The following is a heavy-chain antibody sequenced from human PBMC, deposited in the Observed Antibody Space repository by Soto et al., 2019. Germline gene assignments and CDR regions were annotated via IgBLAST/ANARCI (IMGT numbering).Heavy chain of an antibody. Sequence: SQTLSLTCVISGDSVSSNGACWNWIRQSPSRGLQWLGRIYYRSKWFHDYAASVESRMAINPDTSRNQFSLQLNYVTPEDTAVYYCTTDWHQWLVLSNSWFDPWGQGTLVTVSS. CDR1: GDSVSSNGAC. D-gene: IGHD6-19*01. J-gene: IGHJ5*02. CDR2: IYYRSKWFH. CDR3: TTDWHQWLVLSNSWFDP. V-gene: IGHV6-1*01.